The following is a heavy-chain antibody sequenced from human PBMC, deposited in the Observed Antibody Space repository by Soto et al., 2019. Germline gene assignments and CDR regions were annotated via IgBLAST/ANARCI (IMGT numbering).Heavy chain of an antibody. V-gene: IGHV1-69*13. CDR2: IIPIFGTA. CDR3: ATLGYCSSTSCYMGLDSEGMDV. Sequence: SVKVSCKASGGTFSSYAISWVRQAPGQGLGWMGGIIPIFGTANYAQKFQGRVTITADESTSTAYMELSSLRSEDTAVYYCATLGYCSSTSCYMGLDSEGMDVWGQGTTVTVSS. D-gene: IGHD2-2*02. CDR1: GGTFSSYA. J-gene: IGHJ6*02.